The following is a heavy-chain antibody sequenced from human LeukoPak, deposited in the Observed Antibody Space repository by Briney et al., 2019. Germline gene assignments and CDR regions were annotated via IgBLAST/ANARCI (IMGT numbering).Heavy chain of an antibody. D-gene: IGHD1-26*01. CDR3: ARSSVGDRRRIDY. CDR1: GYTFTSYD. Sequence: GASVKVSCKASGYTFTSYDINWVRQATGQGLEWMGWMNPNSGNTGYAQKFQGRVTMTRSTSINTAYMELNSLTSEDTAVYYCARSSVGDRRRIDYWGQGSLVTVSS. J-gene: IGHJ4*02. CDR2: MNPNSGNT. V-gene: IGHV1-8*01.